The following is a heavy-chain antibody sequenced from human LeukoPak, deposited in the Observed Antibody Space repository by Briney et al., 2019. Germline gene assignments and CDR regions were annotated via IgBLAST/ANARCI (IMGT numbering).Heavy chain of an antibody. Sequence: SETLSLTCAVYGGSFSGNYWSWIRQPPGKGLEWIGYIYYSGSTNYNPSLKSRVTISVDTSKNQFSLKLSSVTAADTAVYYCARHDYDILTGYYSSFDYWGQGTLVTVSS. J-gene: IGHJ4*02. CDR3: ARHDYDILTGYYSSFDY. D-gene: IGHD3-9*01. V-gene: IGHV4-59*08. CDR1: GGSFSGNY. CDR2: IYYSGST.